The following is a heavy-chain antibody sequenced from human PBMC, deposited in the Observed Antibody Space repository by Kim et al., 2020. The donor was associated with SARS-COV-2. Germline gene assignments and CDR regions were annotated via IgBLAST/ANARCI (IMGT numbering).Heavy chain of an antibody. CDR2: ISSDGSYT. V-gene: IGHV3-74*01. CDR1: GFTFSSYW. Sequence: GGSLRLSCAASGFTFSSYWMNWVRQTPGKGLVWVSRISSDGSYTTYADSVKGRFTISRDNSKSTLYLQMNSLRAEDTAVYYCARALSGTNCYNYWGQGTLVTVSS. D-gene: IGHD2-15*01. J-gene: IGHJ4*02. CDR3: ARALSGTNCYNY.